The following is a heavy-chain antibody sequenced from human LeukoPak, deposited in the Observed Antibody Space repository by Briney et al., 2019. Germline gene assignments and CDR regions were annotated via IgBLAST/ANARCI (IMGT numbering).Heavy chain of an antibody. V-gene: IGHV3-7*04. D-gene: IGHD6-13*01. J-gene: IGHJ4*02. Sequence: PGGSLRLSCAASGFTFSIYWMSWVRQAPGKGLEGVANIKQDGSEKYYVDSVKGRFTISRDNAKNSLYLQMNSLRAEDTAVYYCARGWIAAAGPFDYWGQGTLVTVSS. CDR2: IKQDGSEK. CDR1: GFTFSIYW. CDR3: ARGWIAAAGPFDY.